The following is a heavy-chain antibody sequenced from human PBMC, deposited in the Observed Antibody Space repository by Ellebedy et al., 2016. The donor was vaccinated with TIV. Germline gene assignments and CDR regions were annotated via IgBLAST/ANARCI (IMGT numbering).Heavy chain of an antibody. CDR1: GGSISPYY. CDR2: IYYSGST. J-gene: IGHJ5*02. CDR3: ARGTDWFDP. Sequence: MPSETLSLTCTVSGGSISPYYWSWIRQPPGKGLEWIGYIYYSGSTNYNPSLKSRVTISVDTSKNQFSLKLSSVTAADTAVYYCARGTDWFDPWGQGTLVTVSS. V-gene: IGHV4-59*08.